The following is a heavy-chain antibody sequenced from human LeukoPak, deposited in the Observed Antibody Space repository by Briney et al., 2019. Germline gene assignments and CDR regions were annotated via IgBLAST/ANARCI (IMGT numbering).Heavy chain of an antibody. D-gene: IGHD6-13*01. CDR2: ISSSSSYI. J-gene: IGHJ3*02. Sequence: GGSLRLSCAASGFTFSSYSMNWVRQAPGKGLEWVSSISSSSSYIYYADSVKGRFTISRDNAKNSLYLQMNSLRAEDTAVYYCARGIAAASGAFDIWSQGTMVTVSS. CDR3: ARGIAAASGAFDI. CDR1: GFTFSSYS. V-gene: IGHV3-21*01.